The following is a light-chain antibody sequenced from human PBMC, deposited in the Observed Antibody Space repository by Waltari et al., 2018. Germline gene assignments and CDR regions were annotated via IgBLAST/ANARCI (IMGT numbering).Light chain of an antibody. J-gene: IGLJ7*01. V-gene: IGLV1-44*01. CDR3: ATWDNSLSGPV. Sequence: QSVLTQPPSASGTPGQRVTIPCSGINSNIGSHSVNWYQQLPGTAPKVLIYNNNQRPSGVPDRFSGSKSGTSASLAIRGLQSEDEADYYCATWDNSLSGPVFGGGTQLTVL. CDR1: NSNIGSHS. CDR2: NNN.